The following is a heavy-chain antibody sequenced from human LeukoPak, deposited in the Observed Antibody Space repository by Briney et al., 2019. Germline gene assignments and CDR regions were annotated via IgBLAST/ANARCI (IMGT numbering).Heavy chain of an antibody. Sequence: PGAPLRLSCAASGFTFSSYVMSWVRQAPGEGLEWVSAISGSGDSTYYADSVKGRFTISRDNSKNTLYLQMNSLRAEDTAVYYCARVIMVRGVIITFDYWGQGTLVTVSS. CDR1: GFTFSSYV. V-gene: IGHV3-23*01. J-gene: IGHJ4*02. CDR3: ARVIMVRGVIITFDY. D-gene: IGHD3-10*01. CDR2: ISGSGDST.